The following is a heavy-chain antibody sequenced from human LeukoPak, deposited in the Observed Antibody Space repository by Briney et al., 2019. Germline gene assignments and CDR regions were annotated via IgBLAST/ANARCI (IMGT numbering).Heavy chain of an antibody. J-gene: IGHJ6*02. CDR2: IIPIFGTA. CDR3: ARVTVVVTAILYYYYDMDV. D-gene: IGHD2-21*02. CDR1: GGTFSSYA. Sequence: GASVKVSCKASGGTFSSYAISWVRQAPGQGLEWMGGIIPIFGTANYAQKFQGRVTITADESTSTAYMELSSLRSEDTAVYYCARVTVVVTAILYYYYDMDVWGQGTTVTVSS. V-gene: IGHV1-69*13.